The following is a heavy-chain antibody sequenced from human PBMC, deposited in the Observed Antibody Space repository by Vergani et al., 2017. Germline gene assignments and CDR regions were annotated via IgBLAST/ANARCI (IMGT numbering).Heavy chain of an antibody. V-gene: IGHV4-59*01. CDR1: GAAIKDFY. Sequence: QVQLQESGPGLVKPSDTLSLTCTVSGAAIKDFYWSWFRQPPGKGLEWIGYVYYTGSTTYNPSLKSRVTISVDTSNNQFSLRMTSLTAADTAIYYCARDRDLYCRSTTSCHNWFDPWGQGSLVTVSS. D-gene: IGHD2/OR15-2a*01. CDR2: VYYTGST. CDR3: ARDRDLYCRSTTSCHNWFDP. J-gene: IGHJ5*02.